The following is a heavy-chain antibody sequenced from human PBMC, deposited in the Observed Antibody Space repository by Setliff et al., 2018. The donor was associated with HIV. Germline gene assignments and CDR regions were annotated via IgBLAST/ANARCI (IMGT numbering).Heavy chain of an antibody. CDR3: ARDDRWVYNDYLDY. D-gene: IGHD3-10*01. CDR1: GFTFNGYS. CDR2: ISGSGRGT. J-gene: IGHJ4*02. V-gene: IGHV3-23*01. Sequence: GGSLRLSCTVSGFTFNGYSMNWVRQAPGKGLEWVSAISGSGRGTYYADSVKGRFTISRDNSKNTLYLQVNSLRTEDTAVYFCARDDRWVYNDYLDYWGQGTLVTVSS.